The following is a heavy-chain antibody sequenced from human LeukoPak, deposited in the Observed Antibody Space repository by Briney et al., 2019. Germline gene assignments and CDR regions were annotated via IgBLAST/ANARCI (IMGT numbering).Heavy chain of an antibody. J-gene: IGHJ3*02. CDR3: ARARAETVEDAFDI. CDR2: ISSNGGST. Sequence: GGSLRLSCAASGFTFSSYAMHWVRQAPGKGLEYVSAISSNGGSTYYANSVKGRFTISRDNSKNTLYLQMGSLRAEDMAVYYCARARAETVEDAFDIWGQGTTVTVSS. CDR1: GFTFSSYA. V-gene: IGHV3-64*01. D-gene: IGHD1-1*01.